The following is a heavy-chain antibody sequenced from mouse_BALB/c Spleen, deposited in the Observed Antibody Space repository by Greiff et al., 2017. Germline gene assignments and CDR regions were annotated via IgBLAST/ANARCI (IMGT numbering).Heavy chain of an antibody. CDR1: GFSLTSYG. J-gene: IGHJ3*01. V-gene: IGHV2-9*02. D-gene: IGHD1-1*01. Sequence: VKLMESGPGLVAPSQSLSITCTVSGFSLTSYGVHWVRQPPGKGLEWLGVIWAGGSTNYNSALMSRLSISKDNSKSQVFLKMNSLQTDDTAMYYCAREGYYYGSSSAWFAYWGQGTLVTVSA. CDR3: AREGYYYGSSSAWFAY. CDR2: IWAGGST.